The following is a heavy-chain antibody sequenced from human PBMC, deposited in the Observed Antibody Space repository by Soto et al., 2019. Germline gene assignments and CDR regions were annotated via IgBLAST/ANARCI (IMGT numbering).Heavy chain of an antibody. D-gene: IGHD2-15*01. CDR1: GSSIIGYY. V-gene: IGHV4-59*03. J-gene: IGHJ5*02. CDR3: AGGVGGGGLNCSDP. CDR2: IHYSGSA. Sequence: SETLSLTCTFSGSSIIGYYWTWIRQSPERGLEWIGYIHYSGSANYNPSLNSRLTMSVDRSKSQFSMKLASVTAADPAVYYCAGGVGGGGLNCSDPWAREPWSPSPQ.